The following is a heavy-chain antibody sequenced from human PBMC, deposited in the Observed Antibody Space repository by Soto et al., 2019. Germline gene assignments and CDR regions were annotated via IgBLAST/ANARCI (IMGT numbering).Heavy chain of an antibody. V-gene: IGHV4-30-2*05. CDR1: GFPFSSYG. J-gene: IGHJ6*02. Sequence: LRLSCAASGFPFSSYGMNWVRQAPGKGLEWVGYIFYSGTTYYNPSLKSRVTISLDTSKNQFSLKVTSVTAADTAVYYCARDRRVSNSWSPGDYYHYGMDVWGQGTTVTVSS. D-gene: IGHD6-13*01. CDR2: IFYSGTT. CDR3: ARDRRVSNSWSPGDYYHYGMDV.